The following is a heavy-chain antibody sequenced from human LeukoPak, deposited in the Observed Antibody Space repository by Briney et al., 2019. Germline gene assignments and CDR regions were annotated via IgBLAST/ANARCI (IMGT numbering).Heavy chain of an antibody. CDR2: ISSNGGST. V-gene: IGHV3-64*01. J-gene: IGHJ6*02. CDR3: AKDLEFMIEWVVAADMDV. Sequence: GGSLRLSCAASGFTFSSYAMHWVRQAPGKGLEYVSAISSNGGSTYYANSVKGRFTISRDNSKNTLYLPMGSLRAEDTAVYYCAKDLEFMIEWVVAADMDVWGQGTTVTVSS. CDR1: GFTFSSYA. D-gene: IGHD2-15*01.